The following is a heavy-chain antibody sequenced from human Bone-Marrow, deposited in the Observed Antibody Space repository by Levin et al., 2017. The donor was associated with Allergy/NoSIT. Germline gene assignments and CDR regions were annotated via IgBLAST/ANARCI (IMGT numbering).Heavy chain of an antibody. D-gene: IGHD5-18*01. J-gene: IGHJ3*02. CDR3: ARDLETARHAFDI. CDR2: MHPNSGHT. CDR1: GYNLTSYD. Sequence: VASVKVSCKTFGYNLTSYDIHWVRQATGQGLEWMGWMHPNSGHTDYVQKFQGRVTMTRNTSINTAYMELTSLRSDDTAVYYCARDLETARHAFDIWGQGTRVTVSS. V-gene: IGHV1-8*01.